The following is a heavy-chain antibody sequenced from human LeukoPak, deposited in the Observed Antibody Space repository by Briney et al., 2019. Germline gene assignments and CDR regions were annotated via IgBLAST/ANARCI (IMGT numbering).Heavy chain of an antibody. V-gene: IGHV4-4*07. J-gene: IGHJ4*02. CDR1: GDSMSNYH. CDR3: ARDKVTREKGLTSYFDY. Sequence: KPSETLSLTCTVSGDSMSNYHWSWIRQPAGKGLEWIGRVFTNGNTNYKSSLRSRVTMSIDTSKGQFSLKLRSVTAADAAVYYCARDKVTREKGLTSYFDYWGQGTLVTVFS. D-gene: IGHD4-17*01. CDR2: VFTNGNT.